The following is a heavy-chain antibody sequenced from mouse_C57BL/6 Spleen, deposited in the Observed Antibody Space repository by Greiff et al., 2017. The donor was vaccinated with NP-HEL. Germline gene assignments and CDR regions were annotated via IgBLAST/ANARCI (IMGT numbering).Heavy chain of an antibody. J-gene: IGHJ2*01. CDR1: GFNINDYF. CDR2: IDPEDGET. D-gene: IGHD1-1*02. Sequence: EVQLQQSGAELVKPGASVKLSCTASGFNINDYFMHWVKQRTEQGLEWIGRIDPEDGETKSAPKFQGKATITADTSSNTAYLQLSSLTSEDTAVNYWAQTDGSDVEVIDYWGQGTTLTVSS. V-gene: IGHV14-2*01. CDR3: AQTDGSDVEVIDY.